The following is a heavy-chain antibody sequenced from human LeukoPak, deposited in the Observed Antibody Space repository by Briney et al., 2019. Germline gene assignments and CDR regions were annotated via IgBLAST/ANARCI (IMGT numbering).Heavy chain of an antibody. V-gene: IGHV1-18*01. CDR1: GYTFTSYG. J-gene: IGHJ4*02. CDR2: ISAYNGNT. Sequence: ASVKVSCKASGYTFTSYGISWVRQAPGQGLEWMGWISAYNGNTDYAQKLQGRVTMTTDTSTSTAYMELRSLRSDDTAVYYCARAPGYYDILTGYADYWGQGTLVTVSS. D-gene: IGHD3-9*01. CDR3: ARAPGYYDILTGYADY.